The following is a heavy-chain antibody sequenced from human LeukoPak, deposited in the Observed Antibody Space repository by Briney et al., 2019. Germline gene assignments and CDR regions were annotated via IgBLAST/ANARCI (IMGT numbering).Heavy chain of an antibody. J-gene: IGHJ4*02. CDR1: GFTFSSYA. Sequence: GGSLRLSCAASGFTFSSYAMHWVRQAPGKGLEWVAVISFDGSDKYYADSVKGRFTISRDNSKNTLYLQMNSLRAEDTAVYYCANRLRYWGQGTLVTVSS. V-gene: IGHV3-30*04. D-gene: IGHD2-8*01. CDR2: ISFDGSDK. CDR3: ANRLRY.